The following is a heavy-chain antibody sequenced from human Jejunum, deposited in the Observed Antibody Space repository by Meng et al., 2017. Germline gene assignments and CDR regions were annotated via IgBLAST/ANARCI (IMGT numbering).Heavy chain of an antibody. CDR3: VGDSLREPPDY. V-gene: IGHV3-48*03. J-gene: IGHJ4*02. CDR1: GFTFSNYE. Sequence: GESLKISCAASGFTFSNYEMNWVSQAPGKGLDLVSHIGRSPSIMYYADSVKGRITISRDNAKNSLYLKMHRLRDEDTAVSYSVGDSLREPPDYWGQGTLVTVSS. CDR2: IGRSPSIM. D-gene: IGHD1-26*01.